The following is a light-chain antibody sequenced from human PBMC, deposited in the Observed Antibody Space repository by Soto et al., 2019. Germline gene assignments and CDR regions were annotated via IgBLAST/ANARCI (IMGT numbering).Light chain of an antibody. CDR1: SSDVGGYDY. CDR2: AVT. Sequence: QSALTQPHSASGSPGQSGTISCTGTSSDVGGYDYVSWFQHHPGKDPKLIISAVTKRPSGVPDRFSGSKSDNTASLTVSGLQAEEEADYFGTSYAGSKLRVFGGGTKLTVL. V-gene: IGLV2-8*01. CDR3: TSYAGSKLRV. J-gene: IGLJ2*01.